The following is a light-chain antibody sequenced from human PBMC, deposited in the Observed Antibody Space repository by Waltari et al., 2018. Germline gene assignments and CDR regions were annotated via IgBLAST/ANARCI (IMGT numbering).Light chain of an antibody. V-gene: IGLV2-11*01. CDR3: CSYAGSYTWV. J-gene: IGLJ3*02. CDR2: DVT. Sequence: SALTQPRSVSGSPGQSVTISFTGTTNDLGSYNYVSWYQQHPGKAPKLIILDVTKRPSGVPARLSGSKSGNTASLTISGLRAEDEAEYYCCSYAGSYTWVFGGGTKLTVV. CDR1: TNDLGSYNY.